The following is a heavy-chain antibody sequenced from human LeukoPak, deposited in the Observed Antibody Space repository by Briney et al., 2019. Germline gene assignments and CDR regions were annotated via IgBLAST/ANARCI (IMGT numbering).Heavy chain of an antibody. CDR1: GFTFSSYG. J-gene: IGHJ4*02. V-gene: IGHV3-30*18. Sequence: GRSLRLSCAASGFTFSSYGMHWVRQAPGKGLEWVAVISYGGSNKYYADSVKGRFTISRDNSKNTLYLQMNSLRAEDTAVYYCAKMDVDIVATTGLTFDYWGQGTLVTVSS. CDR3: AKMDVDIVATTGLTFDY. CDR2: ISYGGSNK. D-gene: IGHD5-12*01.